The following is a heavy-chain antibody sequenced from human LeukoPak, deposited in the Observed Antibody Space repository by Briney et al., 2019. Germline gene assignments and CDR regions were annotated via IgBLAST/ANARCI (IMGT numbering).Heavy chain of an antibody. V-gene: IGHV4-39*01. J-gene: IGHJ4*02. D-gene: IGHD3-10*02. CDR3: ARRMFQDRELVYIDY. CDR2: IYYSGST. Sequence: SETLSLTCTVSGGSISSSNYYWDWIRQPPGRRLEWIGSIYYSGSTYYNPSLQSRVTISVDTSKKQFSLKVYSVTAADTAVYYCARRMFQDRELVYIDYWGQGTLVTVSS. CDR1: GGSISSSNYY.